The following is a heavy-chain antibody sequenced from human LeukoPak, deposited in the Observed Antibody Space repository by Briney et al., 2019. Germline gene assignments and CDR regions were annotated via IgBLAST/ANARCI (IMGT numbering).Heavy chain of an antibody. D-gene: IGHD6-19*01. J-gene: IGHJ4*02. V-gene: IGHV3-23*01. CDR3: AKVGIAVASFDY. CDR1: GFTFSGHW. Sequence: GGSLSLSCAASGFTFSGHWMSWVRQAPGKGLEWVSAISGSGGSTYYADSVKGRFTISRDNSKNTLYLQMNSLRAEDTAVYYCAKVGIAVASFDYWGQGTLVTVSS. CDR2: ISGSGGST.